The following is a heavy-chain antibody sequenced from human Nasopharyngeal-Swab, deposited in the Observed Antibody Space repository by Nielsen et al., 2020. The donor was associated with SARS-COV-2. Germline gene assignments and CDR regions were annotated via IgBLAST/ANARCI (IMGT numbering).Heavy chain of an antibody. V-gene: IGHV3-7*01. CDR1: GLSFSEFW. CDR2: INKDGSEK. Sequence: GESLKISCAASGLSFSEFWRNWVRQAPGKGLEWVASINKDGSEKYYGDSVRGRFTTSRDNAENSLSLQMNSLRGEDTAVYYCARDRGYYAFDYWGQGTLVTVSS. CDR3: ARDRGYYAFDY. J-gene: IGHJ4*02. D-gene: IGHD5-12*01.